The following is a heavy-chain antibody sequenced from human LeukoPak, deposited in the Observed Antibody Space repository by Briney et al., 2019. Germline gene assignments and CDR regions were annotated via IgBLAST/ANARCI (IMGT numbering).Heavy chain of an antibody. CDR2: ISWNSGSI. Sequence: GGSLRLSCAASGFTFDDYAMHWVRQAPGKGLEWVSGISWNSGSIGYADSVKGRFTISRDNAKNSLFLQMNSLRPEDTALYYCAKALMATTKPASFDYWGQGTLVTVSS. J-gene: IGHJ4*02. CDR1: GFTFDDYA. CDR3: AKALMATTKPASFDY. D-gene: IGHD5-24*01. V-gene: IGHV3-9*01.